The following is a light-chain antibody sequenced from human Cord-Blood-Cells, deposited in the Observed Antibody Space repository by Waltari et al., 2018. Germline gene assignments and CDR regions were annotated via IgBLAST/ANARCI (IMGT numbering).Light chain of an antibody. CDR3: SSYTSSSTLNYV. CDR1: SSDVGGYNY. CDR2: EVS. Sequence: QSALTQPASVSGSPGQSITISCTGNSSDVGGYNYVSWYQQHPGKAPKLMIYEVSNRPSGVSNRFSGSKSGNTASLTISGLQAEDEADYYCSSYTSSSTLNYVFGTGTKVTVL. J-gene: IGLJ1*01. V-gene: IGLV2-14*01.